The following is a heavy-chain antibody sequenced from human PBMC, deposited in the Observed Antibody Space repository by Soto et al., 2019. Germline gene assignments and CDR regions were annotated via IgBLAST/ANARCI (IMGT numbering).Heavy chain of an antibody. CDR3: AREAGSGSYYPFDY. Sequence: ASVKVSCKASGYTFTHYAISWMRQTPGQGLEWMGWISPYNGDTKYAQKFQGRVTMTTDTSTTTAYMELRSLRSDDTAVYYCAREAGSGSYYPFDYWGQETLVTVSS. D-gene: IGHD3-10*01. CDR2: ISPYNGDT. J-gene: IGHJ4*02. CDR1: GYTFTHYA. V-gene: IGHV1-18*01.